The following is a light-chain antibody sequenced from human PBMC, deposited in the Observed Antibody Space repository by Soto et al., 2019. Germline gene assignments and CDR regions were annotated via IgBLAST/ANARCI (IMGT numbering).Light chain of an antibody. CDR1: SSDVGGYNY. CDR2: DVS. V-gene: IGLV2-14*01. Sequence: QAVVTQPASVSGSPGQSITISCTGTSSDVGGYNYVSWYQQHPGKAPKLMIYDVSNRPSGVSNRFSGSKSGNTASLTISGLQAEDEADYYCSSYTSSSTLEGVFGTGTKLTGL. J-gene: IGLJ1*01. CDR3: SSYTSSSTLEGV.